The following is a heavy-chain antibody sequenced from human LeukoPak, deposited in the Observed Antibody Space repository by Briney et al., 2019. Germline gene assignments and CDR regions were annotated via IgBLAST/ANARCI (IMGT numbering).Heavy chain of an antibody. D-gene: IGHD3-16*01. Sequence: SQTLSLTCTVSGGSISSGGYYWSWIRQHPGKGLEWIGYIYYSGSIYYNPSLKSRVTISVDTSKNQFSLKLSSVTAADTAVYYCARVRGLTPDYWGQGTLVTVSS. V-gene: IGHV4-31*03. CDR3: ARVRGLTPDY. CDR1: GGSISSGGYY. J-gene: IGHJ4*02. CDR2: IYYSGSI.